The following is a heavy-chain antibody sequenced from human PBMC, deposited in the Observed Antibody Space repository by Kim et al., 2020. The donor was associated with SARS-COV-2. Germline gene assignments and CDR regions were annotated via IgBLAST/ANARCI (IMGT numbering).Heavy chain of an antibody. Sequence: YADSAKDRFTISRDKSKNTLYLQMNSLRVDDTAVYYCARSRGGSYYGVDYWGQGTLVTVSS. J-gene: IGHJ4*02. V-gene: IGHV3-30*01. CDR3: ARSRGGSYYGVDY. D-gene: IGHD1-26*01.